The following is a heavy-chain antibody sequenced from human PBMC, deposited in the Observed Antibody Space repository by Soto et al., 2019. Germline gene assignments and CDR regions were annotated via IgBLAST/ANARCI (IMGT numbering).Heavy chain of an antibody. CDR3: ARSAAAGGPSRDYYGMDV. Sequence: SETLSLTCTVSGGSISSYYWSWIRQPPGKGLEWIGYIYYSGSTNYNPSLKSQVTISVDTSKNQFSLKLSSVTAADTAVYYCARSAAAGGPSRDYYGMDVWSQGTTVTVSS. D-gene: IGHD6-13*01. V-gene: IGHV4-59*01. CDR1: GGSISSYY. J-gene: IGHJ6*02. CDR2: IYYSGST.